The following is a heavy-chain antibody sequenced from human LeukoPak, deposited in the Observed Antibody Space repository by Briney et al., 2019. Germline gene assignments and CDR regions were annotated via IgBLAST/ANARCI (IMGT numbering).Heavy chain of an antibody. V-gene: IGHV3-48*03. CDR1: GFTFSSYE. CDR3: AKEVGATRAFDI. J-gene: IGHJ3*02. Sequence: GGSLRLSCAASGFTFSSYEMNWVRQAPGKGLGWVSYISSSGSTIYYADSVKGRFTISRDNAKNSLYLQMNSLRAEDTAVYYCAKEVGATRAFDIWGQGTMVTVSS. D-gene: IGHD1-26*01. CDR2: ISSSGSTI.